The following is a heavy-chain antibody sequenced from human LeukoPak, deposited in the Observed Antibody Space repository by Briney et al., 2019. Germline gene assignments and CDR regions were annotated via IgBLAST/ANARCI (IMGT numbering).Heavy chain of an antibody. V-gene: IGHV4-34*01. J-gene: IGHJ4*02. D-gene: IGHD6-6*01. CDR1: GGSFSGHY. Sequence: IPSETLSLTCAVYGGSFSGHYWSWIRQPPGKGLEWIGEINHSGSTNYNPSLKSRVTISVDTSKNQFSLKLSSVTAADTAVYYCARGHYSSLVYWGQGTLVTVSS. CDR3: ARGHYSSLVY. CDR2: INHSGST.